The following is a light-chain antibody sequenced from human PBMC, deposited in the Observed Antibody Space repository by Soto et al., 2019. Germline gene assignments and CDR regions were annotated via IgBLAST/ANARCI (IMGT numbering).Light chain of an antibody. V-gene: IGKV3-20*01. CDR2: GAS. Sequence: EFVLTQSPGTLSLSPGERATLSCRASQSVGSNSLAWYQQKPGQAPRILIYGASTRATGIPDRFSGSGSGTXFTLTISRLEPEDFAVYYCQQYGSSPPLTFGGGTKVEIK. CDR3: QQYGSSPPLT. J-gene: IGKJ4*01. CDR1: QSVGSNS.